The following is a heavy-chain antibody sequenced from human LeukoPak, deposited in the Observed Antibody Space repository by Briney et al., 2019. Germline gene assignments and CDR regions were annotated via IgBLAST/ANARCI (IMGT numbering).Heavy chain of an antibody. D-gene: IGHD5-12*01. CDR3: ARLLTDIVATIGYYFDY. Sequence: SETLSLTCAVYGGSFSGYYWSWIRQPPGKGLEWIGEINHSGSTNYNPSLKSRVTISVDTSKNQFSLKLSSVTAADTAVYYCARLLTDIVATIGYYFDYWGQGTLVTVSS. J-gene: IGHJ4*02. CDR2: INHSGST. V-gene: IGHV4-34*01. CDR1: GGSFSGYY.